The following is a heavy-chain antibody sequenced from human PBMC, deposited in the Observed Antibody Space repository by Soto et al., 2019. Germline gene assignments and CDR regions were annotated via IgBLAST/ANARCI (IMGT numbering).Heavy chain of an antibody. J-gene: IGHJ6*02. Sequence: SVKVSCKASGGTFSSYAISWVRQAPGQGLEWMGGLIPIVGTANYAQKFQGRVTFTADESASTAYMELSSLRSEDTAVYYCARALRDYDFWSGYRSRGYDYGMDVWGQGTTVTVSS. D-gene: IGHD3-3*01. CDR1: GGTFSSYA. V-gene: IGHV1-69*13. CDR3: ARALRDYDFWSGYRSRGYDYGMDV. CDR2: LIPIVGTA.